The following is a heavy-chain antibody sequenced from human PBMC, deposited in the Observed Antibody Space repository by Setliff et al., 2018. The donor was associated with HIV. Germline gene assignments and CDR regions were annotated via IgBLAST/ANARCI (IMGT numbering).Heavy chain of an antibody. D-gene: IGHD5-12*01. CDR2: FDPEDGET. CDR3: AKDRGQGYSGYYGCDS. CDR1: GHTLTELS. V-gene: IGHV1-24*01. Sequence: ASVKVSCKVSGHTLTELSMHWVRQAPGKGLEWMGGFDPEDGETIYAQKFQGRVTMTDDISTDTVYLEMNSLRGDDTAVYFCAKDRGQGYSGYYGCDSWGQGTLVTVSS. J-gene: IGHJ5*02.